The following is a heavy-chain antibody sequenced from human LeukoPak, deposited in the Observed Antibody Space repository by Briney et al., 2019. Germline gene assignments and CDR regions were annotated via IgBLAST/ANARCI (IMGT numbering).Heavy chain of an antibody. Sequence: SQTLSLTCTVSGGSISSGSYYWSWIRQPPGKGLEWIGYIYYSGSTNYNPSLKSRVTISVDTSKNQFSLKLSSVTAADTAVYYCARDPYYYHSGGYPPRSGYAFDSWGQGTMVTVSS. J-gene: IGHJ3*02. CDR1: GGSISSGSYY. D-gene: IGHD3-22*01. CDR2: IYYSGST. V-gene: IGHV4-61*01. CDR3: ARDPYYYHSGGYPPRSGYAFDS.